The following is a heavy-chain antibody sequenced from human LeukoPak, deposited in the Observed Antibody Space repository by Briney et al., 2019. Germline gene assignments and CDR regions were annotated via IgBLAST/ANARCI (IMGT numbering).Heavy chain of an antibody. J-gene: IGHJ4*02. V-gene: IGHV3-74*01. CDR3: VSDSGLRSGGDS. CDR1: GFNFSSYW. Sequence: GGSLRLSCAASGFNFSSYWMHWVRQAPGKGLVWISRINYDGTTTSYADSVKGRFTISRDNAKNTLYLEMSSLRADDAAIYYCVSDSGLRSGGDSWGQGTPVTVSS. CDR2: INYDGTTT. D-gene: IGHD1-26*01.